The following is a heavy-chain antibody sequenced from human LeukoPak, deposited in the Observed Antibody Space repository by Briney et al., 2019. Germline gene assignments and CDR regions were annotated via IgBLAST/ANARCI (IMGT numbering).Heavy chain of an antibody. D-gene: IGHD2-15*01. J-gene: IGHJ4*02. CDR1: GGSFSGYY. Sequence: PSETLSLTCAVYGGSFSGYYWSWIRQPPGEGLEWIGEINHSGSTNYNPSLKSRVTISVDTSKNQFSLKLSSVTAADTAVYYCARGPAADYWGQGTLVTVSS. CDR2: INHSGST. V-gene: IGHV4-34*01. CDR3: ARGPAADY.